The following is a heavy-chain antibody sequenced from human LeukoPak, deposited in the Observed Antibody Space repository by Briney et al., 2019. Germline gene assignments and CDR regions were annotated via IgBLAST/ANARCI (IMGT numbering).Heavy chain of an antibody. Sequence: PGGSLRVSCVGSGFIFSNFNMNWVRQAPGKGLEWVSFISSTGNYIHYADSVKGRFTISRDNAQKSLYLQMNSLRVEDSAVYYCARVSTGPVWGQGTLVTVSS. CDR3: ARVSTGPV. CDR2: ISSTGNYI. J-gene: IGHJ4*02. CDR1: GFIFSNFN. D-gene: IGHD1-1*01. V-gene: IGHV3-21*01.